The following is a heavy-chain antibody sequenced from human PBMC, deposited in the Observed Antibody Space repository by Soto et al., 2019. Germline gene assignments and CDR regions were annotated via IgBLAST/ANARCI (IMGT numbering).Heavy chain of an antibody. D-gene: IGHD3-16*01. CDR2: ISAYNGNT. CDR1: GYTFTSYG. CDR3: ARVGSVAVFWGPSYFDY. V-gene: IGHV1-18*01. J-gene: IGHJ4*02. Sequence: ASVKVSCKASGYTFTSYGISWVRQAPGQGLEWMGWISAYNGNTNYAQKLQGRVTMTTDTSTSTAYMELRSLRSDDTAVYYCARVGSVAVFWGPSYFDYWGQGTLVTVSS.